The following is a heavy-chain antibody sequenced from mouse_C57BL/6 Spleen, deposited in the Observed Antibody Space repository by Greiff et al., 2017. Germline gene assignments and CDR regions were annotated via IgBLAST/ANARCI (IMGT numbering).Heavy chain of an antibody. CDR3: ARGYYDYDGFAY. D-gene: IGHD2-4*01. J-gene: IGHJ3*01. CDR1: GFTFSDYG. Sequence: EVQLQESGGGLVKPGGSLKLSCAASGFTFSDYGMHWVRQAPEKGLEWVAYISSGSSTIYYADTVKGRFTISSDNAKNTLFLQMTSLRSEDTAMYYCARGYYDYDGFAYWGQGTLVTVSA. CDR2: ISSGSSTI. V-gene: IGHV5-17*01.